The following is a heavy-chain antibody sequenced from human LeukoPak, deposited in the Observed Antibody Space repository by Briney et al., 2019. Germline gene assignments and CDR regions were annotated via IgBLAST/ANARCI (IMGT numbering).Heavy chain of an antibody. V-gene: IGHV3-7*01. J-gene: IGHJ4*02. CDR1: GFTFSSYA. CDR3: ARDRYYYDSSGYIFDY. Sequence: PGGSLRLSCAASGFTFSSYAMSWVRQAPGKGLEWVANIKQDGSEKYYVDSVKGRFTISRDNAKNSLYLQMNSLRAEDTAVYYCARDRYYYDSSGYIFDYWGQGTLVTVSS. D-gene: IGHD3-22*01. CDR2: IKQDGSEK.